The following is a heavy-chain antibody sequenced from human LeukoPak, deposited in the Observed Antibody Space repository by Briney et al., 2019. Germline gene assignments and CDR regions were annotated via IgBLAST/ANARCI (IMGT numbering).Heavy chain of an antibody. CDR3: ARDKELPHAHFDY. CDR1: GGSISSSSYY. Sequence: KTSETLSLTCTVSGGSISSSSYYWGWIRQAPGKGLEWIGSIYYSGSTYYNPSLKSRVTISVDTSKNQFSLKLSSVTAADTAVYYCARDKELPHAHFDYWGQGTLVTVSS. D-gene: IGHD3-10*01. J-gene: IGHJ4*02. CDR2: IYYSGST. V-gene: IGHV4-39*07.